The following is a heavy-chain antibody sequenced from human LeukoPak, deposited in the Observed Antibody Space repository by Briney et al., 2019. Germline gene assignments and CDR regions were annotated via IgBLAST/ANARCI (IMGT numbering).Heavy chain of an antibody. CDR3: ASTHSRECYYDYFDY. Sequence: GRSLRLSCAASGFTFSTSGICRVRQAPGKGLEWVAVIWSGGRDKYYADSVKGRFTISRDNSKNTLYLQMNSLRAEDTAVYYCASTHSRECYYDYFDYTGPRTLVTVSS. CDR2: IWSGGRDK. D-gene: IGHD1-26*01. J-gene: IGHJ4*01. CDR1: GFTFSTSG. V-gene: IGHV3-33*01.